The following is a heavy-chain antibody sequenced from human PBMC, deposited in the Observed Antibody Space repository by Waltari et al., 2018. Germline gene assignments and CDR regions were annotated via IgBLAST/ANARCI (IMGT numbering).Heavy chain of an antibody. Sequence: QVQLQESGPGLVKPSETLSLTCTVSGGSISSYYWSWIRQPPGKGLEWIGYIDYSGSTNYNPSLKSRVTISVDTSKNQFSLKLSSVTAADTAVYYCARDRARGYSYGTYFDYWGQGTLVTVSS. D-gene: IGHD5-18*01. CDR1: GGSISSYY. CDR2: IDYSGST. J-gene: IGHJ4*02. V-gene: IGHV4-59*01. CDR3: ARDRARGYSYGTYFDY.